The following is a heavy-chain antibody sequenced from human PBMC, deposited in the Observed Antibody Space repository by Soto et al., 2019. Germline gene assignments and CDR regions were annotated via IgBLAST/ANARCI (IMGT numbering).Heavy chain of an antibody. CDR3: ARDRLTATAPIDY. CDR2: ISSSSSTI. V-gene: IGHV3-48*01. J-gene: IGHJ4*02. Sequence: GGSLRLSCAASGFTFSSYSMNWVRQAPGKGLEWVSYISSSSSTIYYADSVKGRFTISRDNAKNSLYLQMNSLRAEDTAVYYCARDRLTATAPIDYWGQGTLVTVSS. D-gene: IGHD2-21*02. CDR1: GFTFSSYS.